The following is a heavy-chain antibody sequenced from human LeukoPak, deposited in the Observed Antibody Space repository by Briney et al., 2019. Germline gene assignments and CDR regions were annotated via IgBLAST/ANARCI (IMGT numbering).Heavy chain of an antibody. CDR2: IIPIYGTA. D-gene: IGHD3-3*02. Sequence: SVKVSCKASGGTFSSYAISWVRQAPGQGLEWMGGIIPIYGTANSAEKFKGRVTITTDESTSTAYMELSSLISEDTAVYYCARGKLGYYYYHMDAWGKGTTVIVSS. CDR3: ARGKLGYYYYHMDA. CDR1: GGTFSSYA. J-gene: IGHJ6*03. V-gene: IGHV1-69*05.